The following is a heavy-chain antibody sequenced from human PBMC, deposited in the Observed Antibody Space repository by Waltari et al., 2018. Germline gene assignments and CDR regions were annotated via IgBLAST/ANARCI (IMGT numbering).Heavy chain of an antibody. V-gene: IGHV3-53*01. Sequence: EVQLVESGGGLIQPGGSLRLSCEVSGFTVSNNYIGWVRQAPGKGLEWVSVSYSGGDTYDADAVRGRFTISRDNSKNTLYLQMNSLRVEDTALYYCAKDSLFLSGSYFRHWGLGTLVTVSS. CDR1: GFTVSNNY. D-gene: IGHD1-26*01. CDR2: SYSGGDT. J-gene: IGHJ1*01. CDR3: AKDSLFLSGSYFRH.